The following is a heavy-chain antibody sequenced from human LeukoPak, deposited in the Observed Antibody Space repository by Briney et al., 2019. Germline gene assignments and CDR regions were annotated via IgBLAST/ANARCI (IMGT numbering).Heavy chain of an antibody. CDR1: GFTFGDYA. D-gene: IGHD3-3*01. Sequence: GGSLRLSCTASGFTFGDYAMSWVRQAPGKGLERVGFIRSKAYGGTTEYAASVKGRFTISRDDSKSIAYLQMNSLKTEDTAVYYCTRENYDFWSGHDYWGQGTLVTVSS. J-gene: IGHJ4*02. V-gene: IGHV3-49*04. CDR2: IRSKAYGGTT. CDR3: TRENYDFWSGHDY.